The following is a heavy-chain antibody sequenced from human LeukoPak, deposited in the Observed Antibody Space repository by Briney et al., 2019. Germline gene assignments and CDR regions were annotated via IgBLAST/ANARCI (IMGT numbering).Heavy chain of an antibody. D-gene: IGHD1-26*01. CDR1: GFTFSNAW. J-gene: IGHJ4*02. CDR3: TTPDAFRSGSYFFDY. CDR2: IKSKTEGGTT. V-gene: IGHV3-15*01. Sequence: GGSLRLSCAASGFTFSNAWMSWVRQAPGKGLEWVGRIKSKTEGGTTDYAAPVKGRFTISRDDSKNTLYLQMNSLKTEDTAVYYCTTPDAFRSGSYFFDYWGQGTLVTVSS.